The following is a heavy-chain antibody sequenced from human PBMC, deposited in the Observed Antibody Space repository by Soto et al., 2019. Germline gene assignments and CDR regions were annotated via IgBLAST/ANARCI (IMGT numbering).Heavy chain of an antibody. V-gene: IGHV2-5*01. CDR2: IYWTDDK. CDR1: GFSLSTSGMG. CDR3: AHRKSSYYGSENTYYYGMDV. Sequence: QITLKESGPTLVKPTQPLTLTCTFSGFSLSTSGMGVAWIRQPPEKALEWLADIYWTDDKRYSPSLKSRLTITKDTSKNQVVLTMADMDPVDTATYYCAHRKSSYYGSENTYYYGMDVWGQGTTVTVSS. J-gene: IGHJ6*02. D-gene: IGHD3-10*01.